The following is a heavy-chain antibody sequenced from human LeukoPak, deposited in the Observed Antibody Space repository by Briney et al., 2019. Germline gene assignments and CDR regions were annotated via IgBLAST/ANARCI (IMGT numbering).Heavy chain of an antibody. J-gene: IGHJ6*02. V-gene: IGHV3-9*01. CDR2: ISWNSGSI. D-gene: IGHD1-26*01. CDR1: GFTFDDYA. CDR3: AKDMGIVRDYYYYYGMDV. Sequence: QSGGSLRLSCAASGFTFDDYAMHWVRQAPGKGLEWVSGISWNSGSIGYADSVKGRFTISRDNAKNSLYLQMNSLRAEDTALYYCAKDMGIVRDYYYYYGMDVWGQGTTVTVSS.